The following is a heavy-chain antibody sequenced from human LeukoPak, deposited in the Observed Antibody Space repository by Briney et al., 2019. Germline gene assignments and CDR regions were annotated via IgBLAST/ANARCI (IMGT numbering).Heavy chain of an antibody. Sequence: SGGSLRLSCAASGFTFSAYVMHWVRQAPGKGLQWVAVISDSGGYTQYADSVKGRFTISRDNSKNTLYLQMNSLRAEDTAVYYCAKDLPNYYDSSGYPSWGQGTLVTVSS. J-gene: IGHJ5*02. D-gene: IGHD3-22*01. CDR1: GFTFSAYV. CDR3: AKDLPNYYDSSGYPS. V-gene: IGHV3-23*01. CDR2: ISDSGGYT.